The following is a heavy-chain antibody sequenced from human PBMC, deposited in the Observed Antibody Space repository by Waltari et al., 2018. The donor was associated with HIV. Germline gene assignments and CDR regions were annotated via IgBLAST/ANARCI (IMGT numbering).Heavy chain of an antibody. CDR2: IYYSGST. Sequence: QVQLQESGPGLVKPSETLSLTCTVSGGSISSYYWSWIRQPPGKGLEWIGYIYYSGSTNYHPSLKSRVTISVDTSKNQFSLKLSSVTAADTAVYYCARGHSGSYVYWGQGTLVTVSS. J-gene: IGHJ4*02. CDR3: ARGHSGSYVY. V-gene: IGHV4-59*01. D-gene: IGHD1-26*01. CDR1: GGSISSYY.